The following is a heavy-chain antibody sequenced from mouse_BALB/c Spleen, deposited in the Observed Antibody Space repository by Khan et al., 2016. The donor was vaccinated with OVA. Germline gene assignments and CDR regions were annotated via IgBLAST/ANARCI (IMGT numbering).Heavy chain of an antibody. CDR3: VRVGAYHRNECWFAY. J-gene: IGHJ3*01. CDR2: INPSNAYT. V-gene: IGHV1-4*01. Sequence: QIQLVQSGAELARPGASVKMSCKASGYTFTSYTIHWIKLRPGQGLEWIGYINPSNAYTNYNQRFKDKATFTADKSSTTAYIQLSSLTSDHSAVYYCVRVGAYHRNECWFAYWGLGTLVTVAA. D-gene: IGHD2-14*01. CDR1: GYTFTSYT.